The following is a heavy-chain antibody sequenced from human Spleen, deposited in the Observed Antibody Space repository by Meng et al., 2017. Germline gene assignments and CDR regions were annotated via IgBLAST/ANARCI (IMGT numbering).Heavy chain of an antibody. CDR2: INWNGGST. CDR1: GFTFDEYG. V-gene: IGHV3-20*04. CDR3: VRDDNPGPGYFFDY. J-gene: IGHJ4*02. D-gene: IGHD5-24*01. Sequence: GESLKISCAASGFTFDEYGMNWVRQVPGKGLEWVSRINWNGGSTGYTDSVKGRFTISRDNAKNSLYLQMNSLRAEDTAFYYLVRDDNPGPGYFFDYWGQGTLVTVSS.